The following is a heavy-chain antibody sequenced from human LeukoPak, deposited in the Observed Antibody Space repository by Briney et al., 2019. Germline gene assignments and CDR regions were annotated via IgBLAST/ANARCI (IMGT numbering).Heavy chain of an antibody. D-gene: IGHD1-26*01. CDR3: ARELVGATTLDY. CDR2: IIPIFGTA. J-gene: IGHJ4*02. Sequence: SVKVSCKASGGTFSSYAISWVRQAPGQGLEWMGGIIPIFGTANYAQKFQGRVTITADESTSTAYMELSSLRSEDTAVYYCARELVGATTLDYWGQGTLVTVSS. V-gene: IGHV1-69*13. CDR1: GGTFSSYA.